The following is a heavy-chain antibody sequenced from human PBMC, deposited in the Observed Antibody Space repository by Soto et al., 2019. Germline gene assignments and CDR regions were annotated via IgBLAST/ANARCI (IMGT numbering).Heavy chain of an antibody. Sequence: SVKVSCKASGGTFSSYTISWVRQAPGQGLEWMGRIIPILGIANYAQKFQGRVTITADKSTSTAYMELSSLRSEDTAVYYCARGFTMAPPLGMDVWGQGTTVPVSS. CDR1: GGTFSSYT. V-gene: IGHV1-69*02. D-gene: IGHD3-10*01. CDR3: ARGFTMAPPLGMDV. CDR2: IIPILGIA. J-gene: IGHJ6*02.